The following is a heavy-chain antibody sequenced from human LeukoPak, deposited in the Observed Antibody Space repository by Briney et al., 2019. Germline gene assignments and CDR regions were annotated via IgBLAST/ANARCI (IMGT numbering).Heavy chain of an antibody. CDR3: ARLDYGDYEAFDI. Sequence: TLSLTCTVSGVSISSGDHNWSWIRQHPGKGLEWVGYISNTGSPDYNPSLRSRLTISVDTSQNQFSLRLNSVTAADTAVYYCARLDYGDYEAFDIWGQGTMVTVSS. CDR1: GVSISSGDHN. J-gene: IGHJ3*02. CDR2: ISNTGSP. D-gene: IGHD4-17*01. V-gene: IGHV4-31*03.